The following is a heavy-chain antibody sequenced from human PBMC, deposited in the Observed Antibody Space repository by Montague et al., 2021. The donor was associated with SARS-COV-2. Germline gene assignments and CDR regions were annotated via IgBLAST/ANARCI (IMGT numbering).Heavy chain of an antibody. J-gene: IGHJ3*01. V-gene: IGHV4-34*01. CDR1: GGSFSVYY. CDR2: VNHSGTA. CDR3: AKEREVVRAARTLVAFDL. D-gene: IGHD2-2*01. Sequence: SETLSLTCAVYGGSFSVYYWSWLRQSPRSGLELISKVNHSGTANYNPSLKSRVSISVYTSKNQFTLKLTSVTAADTAMYYCAKEREVVRAARTLVAFDLWGQGTMVTVSS.